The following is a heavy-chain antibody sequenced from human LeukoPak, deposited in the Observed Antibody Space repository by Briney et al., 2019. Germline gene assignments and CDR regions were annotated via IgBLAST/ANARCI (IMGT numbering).Heavy chain of an antibody. J-gene: IGHJ4*02. CDR2: MNPNSGNT. V-gene: IGHV1-8*01. CDR1: GYTFTSYD. CDR3: ARGRWELPFDY. Sequence: ASVKVSCKATGYTFTSYDINWVRQATGQGLEWMGWMNPNSGNTGYAQKFQGRVTMTRNTSISTAYMELSSPRSEDTAVYYCARGRWELPFDYWGQGTLVTVSS. D-gene: IGHD1-26*01.